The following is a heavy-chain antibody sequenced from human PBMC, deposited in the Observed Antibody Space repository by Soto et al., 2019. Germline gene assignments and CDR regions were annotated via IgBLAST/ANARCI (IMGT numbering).Heavy chain of an antibody. V-gene: IGHV3-21*01. J-gene: IGHJ4*02. CDR3: TRGNYFDY. CDR2: ISTTSSYI. CDR1: GFTFSTYY. Sequence: GGSLRLSCAASGFTFSTYYMNRVRQAPGKGLEWVSSISTTSSYIYYADSLRGRFTISRDNAKNSLSLQMNGLRDEGTAVYYCTRGNYFDYWGQGILVTVSS.